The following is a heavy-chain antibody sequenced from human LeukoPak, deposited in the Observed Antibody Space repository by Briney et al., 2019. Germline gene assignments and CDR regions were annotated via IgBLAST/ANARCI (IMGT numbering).Heavy chain of an antibody. D-gene: IGHD1-26*01. CDR1: GYTFTSYY. CDR2: INPSGGST. CDR3: ARAHADSGSYGIPYYYYYYMDV. J-gene: IGHJ6*03. V-gene: IGHV1-46*01. Sequence: ASVKVSCKASGYTFTSYYMHWVRQAPGQGLEWMGIINPSGGSTSYAQKFQGRVTMTRDMSTSTAYMELRCLRSDDTAVYYCARAHADSGSYGIPYYYYYYMDVWGKGTTVTISS.